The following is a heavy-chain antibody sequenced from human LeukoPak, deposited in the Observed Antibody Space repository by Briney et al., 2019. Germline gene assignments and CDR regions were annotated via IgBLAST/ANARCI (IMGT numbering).Heavy chain of an antibody. CDR2: INAKSGGT. V-gene: IGHV1-2*02. CDR1: GYTFTDYY. Sequence: GASVKVSCKASGYTFTDYYIHWGRQAPGQGLELMAWINAKSGGTNYAQKFQGRVTMTSDTSISTVYMELSRLRSDDTAVYYCARGRDSGSHTYYFDYWGQGTLVTISS. CDR3: ARGRDSGSHTYYFDY. J-gene: IGHJ4*02. D-gene: IGHD1-26*01.